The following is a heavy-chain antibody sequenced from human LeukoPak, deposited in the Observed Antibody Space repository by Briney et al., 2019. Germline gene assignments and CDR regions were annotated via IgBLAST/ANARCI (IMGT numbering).Heavy chain of an antibody. V-gene: IGHV1-18*01. CDR2: ISAYNGNT. J-gene: IGHJ4*02. Sequence: ASVKVPCKASGYTFTSYGISWVRQAPGQGLEWMGWISAYNGNTNYAQKLQGRVTMTTDTSTSTAYMELRSLRSDDTAVYYCARSRNLHVLAIIDYWGQGTLVTVSS. D-gene: IGHD5-12*01. CDR3: ARSRNLHVLAIIDY. CDR1: GYTFTSYG.